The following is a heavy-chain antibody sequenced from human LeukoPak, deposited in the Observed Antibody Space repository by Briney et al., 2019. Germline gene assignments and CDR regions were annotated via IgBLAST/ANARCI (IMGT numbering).Heavy chain of an antibody. CDR2: IYSGGST. V-gene: IGHV3-53*01. D-gene: IGHD6-19*01. J-gene: IGHJ4*02. CDR3: ASSIAVADFDY. Sequence: PGGSLRLSCAASGFTVSSNYMSWVRQAPGKGLEWVSVIYSGGSTYYADSVKGRFTISRDNSKNTLYLQMNSLSAEDTAVYYCASSIAVADFDYWGQGTLVTVSS. CDR1: GFTVSSNY.